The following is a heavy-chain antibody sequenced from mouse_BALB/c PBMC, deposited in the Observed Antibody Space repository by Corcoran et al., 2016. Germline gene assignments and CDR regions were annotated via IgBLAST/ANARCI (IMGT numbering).Heavy chain of an antibody. CDR1: GFNIKDTY. CDR2: IDPAKGST. J-gene: IGHJ2*01. CDR3: GRSREGNYVVY. V-gene: IGHV14-3*02. Sequence: EVQLQQSGAELVKPGASVKLSCTASGFNIKDTYMHWVKQRPEQGLEWIGRIDPAKGSTKYDPKFQGKATMTADTSSNTVYLQLSSLTSEATAVYYCGRSREGNYVVYWGQGTTLTVSS. D-gene: IGHD2-1*01.